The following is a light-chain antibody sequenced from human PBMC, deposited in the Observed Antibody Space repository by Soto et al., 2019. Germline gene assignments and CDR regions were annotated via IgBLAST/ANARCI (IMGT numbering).Light chain of an antibody. J-gene: IGLJ2*01. V-gene: IGLV2-8*01. Sequence: QSALTQPPSASGSPGQSVTVSCTGTSSDVGGYNSVSWYQQHPGKAPKLMIYEVTKRPSGVPDRFSGSKSGNTASLTVSGLQAEDEADYYCSSYAGSHTVFGGGTKLTVL. CDR2: EVT. CDR3: SSYAGSHTV. CDR1: SSDVGGYNS.